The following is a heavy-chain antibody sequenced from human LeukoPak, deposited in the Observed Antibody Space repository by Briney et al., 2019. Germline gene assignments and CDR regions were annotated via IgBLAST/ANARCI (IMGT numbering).Heavy chain of an antibody. CDR3: ARAKVEMATGYYYYGMDV. CDR2: IIPIFGIA. Sequence: SVKVSCQASGGTFSSYAISWVRQAPGKGLAWMGRIIPIFGIANYAQKFQGRVTITADKSTSTAYMELSSLSSEDTAVYYWARAKVEMATGYYYYGMDVWGEGTTVTVS. J-gene: IGHJ6*02. D-gene: IGHD5-24*01. CDR1: GGTFSSYA. V-gene: IGHV1-69*04.